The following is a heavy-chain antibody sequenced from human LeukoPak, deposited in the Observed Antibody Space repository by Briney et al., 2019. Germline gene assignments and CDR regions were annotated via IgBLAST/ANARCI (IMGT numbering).Heavy chain of an antibody. V-gene: IGHV3-23*01. D-gene: IGHD6-19*01. Sequence: QSGGSLRLSCAASGFTFSSYAMSWVRQAPGKGLAWVSAISGSGGSTYYADSVKGRFTISRDNSKNTLYLQMTSLRAEDTAVYYCAKDQWRSLLAVAGTPYYYYGMDVWGQGTTVTVSS. CDR3: AKDQWRSLLAVAGTPYYYYGMDV. CDR1: GFTFSSYA. CDR2: ISGSGGST. J-gene: IGHJ6*02.